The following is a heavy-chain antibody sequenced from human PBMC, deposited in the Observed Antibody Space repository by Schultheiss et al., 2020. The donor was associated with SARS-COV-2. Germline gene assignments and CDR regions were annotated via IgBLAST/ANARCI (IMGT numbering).Heavy chain of an antibody. CDR1: GGTFSSYA. J-gene: IGHJ4*02. D-gene: IGHD2-2*01. CDR2: IIPNSGGT. V-gene: IGHV1-2*02. CDR3: ARGGPAVDPASDKSVDY. Sequence: ASVKVSCKASGGTFSSYAISWVRQAPGQGLEWMGGIIPNSGGTNYAQKFQGRVTMTRDTSINTAYMELSSLGSDDTAVYYCARGGPAVDPASDKSVDYWGQGTLVTVSS.